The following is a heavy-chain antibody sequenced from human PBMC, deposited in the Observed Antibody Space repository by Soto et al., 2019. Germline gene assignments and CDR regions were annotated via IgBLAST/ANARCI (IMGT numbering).Heavy chain of an antibody. J-gene: IGHJ4*02. CDR1: GYTFTGYY. D-gene: IGHD3-10*01. V-gene: IGHV1-2*04. CDR3: ARASLGIYGSGSYYRN. Sequence: ASVKVSCKASGYTFTGYYMHWVRQAPGQGLEWMGWINPNSGGTNYAQKFQGWVTMTRDTSISTAYMELSRLRSDDTPVYYCARASLGIYGSGSYYRNWGQGTLVTVSS. CDR2: INPNSGGT.